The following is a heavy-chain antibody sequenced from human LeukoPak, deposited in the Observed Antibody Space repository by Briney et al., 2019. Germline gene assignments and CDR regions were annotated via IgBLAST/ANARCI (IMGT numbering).Heavy chain of an antibody. Sequence: GGSLRLSCAASGFTFSSYEMNWVRQAPGKGLEWVSYIDSSGSNIHYADSVKGRFTISRDNAKNSLYLQMNSLRAEDMAVYYCAELGITMIGGVWGKGTTVTISS. D-gene: IGHD3-10*02. CDR2: IDSSGSNI. V-gene: IGHV3-48*03. CDR3: AELGITMIGGV. CDR1: GFTFSSYE. J-gene: IGHJ6*04.